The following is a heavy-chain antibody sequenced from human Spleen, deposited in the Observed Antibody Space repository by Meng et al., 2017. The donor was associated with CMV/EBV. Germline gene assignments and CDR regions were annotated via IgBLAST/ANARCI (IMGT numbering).Heavy chain of an antibody. J-gene: IGHJ6*02. Sequence: ASVKVSCKASRYTFTGYYMHWVRQAPGQGLEWMGWMNPNSGNTGYAQKFQGRVTITRNTSISTAYMELSSLRSEDTAVYYCARKRSYYYGMDVWGQGTTVTVSS. CDR3: ARKRSYYYGMDV. CDR1: RYTFTGYY. V-gene: IGHV1-8*03. CDR2: MNPNSGNT.